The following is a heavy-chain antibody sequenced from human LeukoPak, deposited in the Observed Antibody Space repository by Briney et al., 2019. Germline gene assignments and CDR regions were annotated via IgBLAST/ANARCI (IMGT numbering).Heavy chain of an antibody. Sequence: SETLYLTCTVSGGSISSSSYYWGWIRQPPGKGLEWIGSIYYSGSTYYNPSLKSRVTISVDTSKNQFSLKLSSVSAADTAVYYCARRSGSYYDYWGQGTLVTVSS. D-gene: IGHD1-26*01. V-gene: IGHV4-39*01. CDR2: IYYSGST. J-gene: IGHJ4*02. CDR3: ARRSGSYYDY. CDR1: GGSISSSSYY.